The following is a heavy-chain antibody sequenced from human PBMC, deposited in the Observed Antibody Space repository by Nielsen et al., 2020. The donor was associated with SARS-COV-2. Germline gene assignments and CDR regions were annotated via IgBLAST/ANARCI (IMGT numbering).Heavy chain of an antibody. CDR2: ISAYNGNT. J-gene: IGHJ4*02. CDR3: ARDEGVVVAALYYFDY. V-gene: IGHV1-18*01. CDR1: GYTFTSYG. D-gene: IGHD2-15*01. Sequence: ASVKVSCKASGYTFTSYGISWVRQAPGQGLEWMGWISAYNGNTNYAQKFQGRVTMTRDTSISTAYMELSRLRSDDTAVYYCARDEGVVVAALYYFDYWGQGTLVTVSS.